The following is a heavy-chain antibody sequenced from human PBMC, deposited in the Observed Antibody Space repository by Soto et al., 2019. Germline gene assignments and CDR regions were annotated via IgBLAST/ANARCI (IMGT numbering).Heavy chain of an antibody. V-gene: IGHV4-39*02. CDR2: IYYSGNT. J-gene: IGHJ4*02. CDR1: GGSIRSSAHY. D-gene: IGHD2-15*01. CDR3: AREGGRYCTGGSCQVDY. Sequence: SQTRSLTSTVSGGSIRSSAHYWGWIRQPPGKGLEWIGSIYYSGNTYYTPSLKSRVTISVDTSKNQFSLKLSSVTAADTAVYYCAREGGRYCTGGSCQVDYWGQGTLVTVS.